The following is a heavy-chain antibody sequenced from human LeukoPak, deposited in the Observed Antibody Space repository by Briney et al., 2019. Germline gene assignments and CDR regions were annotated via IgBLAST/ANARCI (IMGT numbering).Heavy chain of an antibody. Sequence: GGSLRLSCAASGFTFSSSWMSWVRQAPGKGLEWVANIKQDGSEKYYVDSVKGRFTISRDNAKNSLFLQMNSLRAEDTAVYYCARVRGSYSFDCWGQGTLVTVSS. J-gene: IGHJ4*02. CDR2: IKQDGSEK. V-gene: IGHV3-7*01. CDR3: ARVRGSYSFDC. D-gene: IGHD3-16*01. CDR1: GFTFSSSW.